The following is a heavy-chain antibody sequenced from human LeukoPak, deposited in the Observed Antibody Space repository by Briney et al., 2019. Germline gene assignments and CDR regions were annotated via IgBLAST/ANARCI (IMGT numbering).Heavy chain of an antibody. CDR3: ARNYGDYGDAFDI. CDR2: IYYSGST. V-gene: IGHV4-39*01. J-gene: IGHJ3*02. CDR1: GGSIRSYY. D-gene: IGHD4-17*01. Sequence: SETLSLTCTVSGGSIRSYYWGWIRQPPGKGLEWIGSIYYSGSTYYNPSLKSRVTISIDTSKNQFSLNLSSVTAADTAVYYCARNYGDYGDAFDIWGQGTMVTVSS.